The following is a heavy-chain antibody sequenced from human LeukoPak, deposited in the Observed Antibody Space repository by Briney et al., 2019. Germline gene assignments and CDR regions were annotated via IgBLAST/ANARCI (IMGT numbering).Heavy chain of an antibody. D-gene: IGHD4/OR15-4a*01. CDR1: GFTFSSYS. CDR2: IYSDNT. J-gene: IGHJ4*02. CDR3: ARRAGAYSHPYDY. V-gene: IGHV3-53*01. Sequence: GGSLRLSCAASGFTFSSYSMNLVRQAPGKGLEWVSFIYSDNTHHSDSVKGRFTISRDNSKNTLYLQMNSLRAEDTAVYYCARRAGAYSHPYDYWGQGTLVTVSS.